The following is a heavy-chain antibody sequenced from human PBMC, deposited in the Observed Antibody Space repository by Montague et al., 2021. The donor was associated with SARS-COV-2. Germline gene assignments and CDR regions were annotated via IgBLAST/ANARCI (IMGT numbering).Heavy chain of an antibody. CDR3: ARVGRGSSWYEVAFDI. V-gene: IGHV4-59*01. CDR1: GGSISRYP. D-gene: IGHD6-13*01. CDR2: IYNSGST. J-gene: IGHJ3*02. Sequence: SETLSLTCTVSGGSISRYPWTWIRQPPGKGLEWIGYIYNSGSTNYNPSLTSRVTISVDTSKNQFSLTLSSVAAADTAVYYCARVGRGSSWYEVAFDIWGQGTMVTVSS.